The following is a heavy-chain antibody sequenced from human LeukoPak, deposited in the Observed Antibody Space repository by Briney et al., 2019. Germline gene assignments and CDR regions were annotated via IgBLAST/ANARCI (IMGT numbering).Heavy chain of an antibody. Sequence: KPSETLSLTCAVYGGSFSGYYWSWIRQPPGKGLEWIGEINHSGSTNYNPSLKSRVTISVDTSKNQFSLKLSSVTAADTAVYYCAREDVVVPAAFLSSWGWFDPWGQGTLVTVSS. V-gene: IGHV4-34*01. J-gene: IGHJ5*02. CDR1: GGSFSGYY. CDR2: INHSGST. D-gene: IGHD2-2*01. CDR3: AREDVVVPAAFLSSWGWFDP.